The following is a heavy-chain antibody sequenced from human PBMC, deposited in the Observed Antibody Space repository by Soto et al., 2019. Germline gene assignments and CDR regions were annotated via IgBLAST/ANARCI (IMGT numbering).Heavy chain of an antibody. CDR3: ARERREDSGYYNDY. D-gene: IGHD3-3*01. V-gene: IGHV4-30-4*01. Sequence: SETLSLTCTVSGGSISSGDYYWSWIRQPPGKGLEWIGYIYYSGSTYYNPSLKSRVTISVDTSKNQFSLKLSSVTAADTAVYYCARERREDSGYYNDYWGQGTLATVSS. CDR1: GGSISSGDYY. J-gene: IGHJ4*02. CDR2: IYYSGST.